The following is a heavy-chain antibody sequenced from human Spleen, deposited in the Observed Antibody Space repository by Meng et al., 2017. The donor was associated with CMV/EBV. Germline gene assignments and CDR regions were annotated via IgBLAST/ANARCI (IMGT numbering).Heavy chain of an antibody. V-gene: IGHV3-30*02. CDR2: ISHDGDNE. Sequence: VFTFTTYGMHWVRQAPRKGLEWVAFISHDGDNEYYADSVKGRFTISRDDSKNTLYLQMNSLRTEDTALYYCAKVDCFSTSCYSRFGYWGQGTLVTVSS. D-gene: IGHD2-2*01. J-gene: IGHJ4*02. CDR1: VFTFTTYG. CDR3: AKVDCFSTSCYSRFGY.